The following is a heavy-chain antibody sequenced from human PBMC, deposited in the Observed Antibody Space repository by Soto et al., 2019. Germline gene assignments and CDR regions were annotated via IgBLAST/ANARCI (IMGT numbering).Heavy chain of an antibody. CDR2: IYYSGST. CDR1: GGSISSYY. Sequence: PSETLSLTCTVSGGSISSYYWSWIRQPPGKGLEWIGYIYYSGSTNYNPSLKSRVTISVDTSKNQFSLKLSSVTAADTAVYYCARDKGPEYDYIWGSYRGGVPYYFDYWGQGTLVTVS. CDR3: ARDKGPEYDYIWGSYRGGVPYYFDY. D-gene: IGHD3-16*02. J-gene: IGHJ4*02. V-gene: IGHV4-59*01.